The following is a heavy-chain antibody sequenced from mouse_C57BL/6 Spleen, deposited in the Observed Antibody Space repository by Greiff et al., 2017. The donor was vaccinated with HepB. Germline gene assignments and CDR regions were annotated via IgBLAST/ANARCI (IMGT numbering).Heavy chain of an antibody. CDR1: GYTFTSYG. CDR2: IYPRSGNT. J-gene: IGHJ2*01. V-gene: IGHV1-81*01. Sequence: VQLQQSGAELARPGASVKLSCKASGYTFTSYGISWVKQRTGQGLEWIGEIYPRSGNTYYNEKFKGKATLTADKSSSTAYMELRSLTSEASAVYFCARSRDYDGYFDYWGQGTTLTVSS. D-gene: IGHD2-4*01. CDR3: ARSRDYDGYFDY.